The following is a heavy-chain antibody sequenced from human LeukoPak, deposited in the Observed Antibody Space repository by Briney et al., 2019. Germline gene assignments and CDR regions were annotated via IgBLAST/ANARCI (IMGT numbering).Heavy chain of an antibody. CDR1: GGSFSGYY. V-gene: IGHV4-34*01. J-gene: IGHJ4*02. CDR2: INHSGST. CDR3: HGYYYGSGSYYQYYFDY. D-gene: IGHD3-10*01. Sequence: SETLSLTCAVYGGSFSGYYWSWIRQPPGRGLEWIGEINHSGSTNYNPSLKSRVTISVDTSKNQFSLKLSSVTAADTAVYYCHGYYYGSGSYYQYYFDYWGQGTLVTVSS.